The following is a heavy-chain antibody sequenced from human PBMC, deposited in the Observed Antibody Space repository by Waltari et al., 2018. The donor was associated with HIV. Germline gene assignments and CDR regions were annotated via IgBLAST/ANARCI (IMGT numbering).Heavy chain of an antibody. J-gene: IGHJ3*02. D-gene: IGHD2-2*01. CDR3: AALGYCSSTSCLDDAFDI. V-gene: IGHV1-58*01. CDR2: IVVGSGNT. CDR1: GFTFTSSA. Sequence: QMQLVQSGPEVKKPGTSVKVSCKASGFTFTSSAVQWVRPARGQRLEWIGWIVVGSGNTNYEQKVQERVTITRDMSTSTAYMELSSLRSEDTAVYYCAALGYCSSTSCLDDAFDIWGQGTMVTVSS.